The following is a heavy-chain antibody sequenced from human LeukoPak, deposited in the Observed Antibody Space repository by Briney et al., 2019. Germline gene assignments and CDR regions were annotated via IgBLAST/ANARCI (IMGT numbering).Heavy chain of an antibody. CDR2: IYYSGST. CDR1: GGSISSSSYY. V-gene: IGHV4-39*07. J-gene: IGHJ4*02. CDR3: ARGVYGGPMDYFDY. Sequence: KTSETLSLTCTVSGGSISSSSYYWGWIRQPPGKGLEWIGSIYYSGSTYYNPSLKSRVTISVDTSKNQFSLKLSSVTAADTAVYYCARGVYGGPMDYFDYWGQGTLVTVSS. D-gene: IGHD4-23*01.